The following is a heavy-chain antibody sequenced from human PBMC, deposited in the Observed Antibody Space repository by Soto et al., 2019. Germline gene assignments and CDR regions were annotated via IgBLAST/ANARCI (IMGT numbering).Heavy chain of an antibody. CDR2: INYSGNT. V-gene: IGHV4-61*08. CDR3: ARDGTIGVPYGFDY. D-gene: IGHD1-7*01. CDR1: GASIASGGHY. J-gene: IGHJ4*02. Sequence: SETLSLTCSVSGASIASGGHYWIWLRQHPGKGLEWVGYINYSGNTNYNPSLKSRVTISVDTSKNQFSLKLSSVTAADTAVYYCARDGTIGVPYGFDYWGQGTLVTVSS.